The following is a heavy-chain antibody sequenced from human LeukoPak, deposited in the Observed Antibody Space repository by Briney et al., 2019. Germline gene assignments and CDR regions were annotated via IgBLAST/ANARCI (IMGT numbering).Heavy chain of an antibody. J-gene: IGHJ4*02. CDR1: GFTFSSYW. D-gene: IGHD5-18*01. CDR2: ISYDGGDP. CDR3: AGGYSYGRGVDY. Sequence: GGSLRLSCAASGFTFSSYWMHWVRQAPGKGLVWVSRISYDGGDPSYADSVKGRFTISRDNAKNSLYLQMNSLRAEDTAVYYCAGGYSYGRGVDYWGQGTLVTVSS. V-gene: IGHV3-74*01.